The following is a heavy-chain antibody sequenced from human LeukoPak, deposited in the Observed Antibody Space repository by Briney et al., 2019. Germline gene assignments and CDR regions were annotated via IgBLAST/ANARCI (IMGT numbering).Heavy chain of an antibody. V-gene: IGHV3-20*04. D-gene: IGHD3-22*01. Sequence: PGGSLRLSCAASGFTFGDYGMSWVRQAPGKGLEWVSGINWNGGRTCYADSVKGRFTISRDNAKNSLYLQMNSLRAEDTALYYCARIPYYYDSSGYYYFDSWGQGTLVTVSS. CDR2: INWNGGRT. CDR3: ARIPYYYDSSGYYYFDS. CDR1: GFTFGDYG. J-gene: IGHJ4*02.